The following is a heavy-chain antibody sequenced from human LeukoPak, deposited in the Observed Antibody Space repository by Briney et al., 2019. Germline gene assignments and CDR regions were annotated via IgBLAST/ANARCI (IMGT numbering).Heavy chain of an antibody. D-gene: IGHD2-21*01. V-gene: IGHV1-46*01. CDR2: INPNGGST. J-gene: IGHJ1*01. Sequence: VASVKVSCKASGYTFINYYMHWARQAPGQGLEWMGIINPNGGSTSYAQKFQGRVTMTRDTSTSTVYMEVSTPRSEDTAVYYCARDESTSILWWWGQGTLVTVSS. CDR1: GYTFINYY. CDR3: ARDESTSILWW.